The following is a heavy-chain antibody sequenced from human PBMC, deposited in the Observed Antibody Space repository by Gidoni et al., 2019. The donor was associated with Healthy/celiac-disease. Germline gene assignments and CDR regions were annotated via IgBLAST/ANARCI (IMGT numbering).Heavy chain of an antibody. CDR2: ITPSGGST. J-gene: IGHJ6*02. V-gene: IGHV1-46*01. Sequence: QVQLVQSGAEVKKPGASVKVSCQASGYTFTSYYMHWVRQSPGQGLEWMGIITPSGGSTSYAQKFQGRVTMTRDTSTSTVYMELSSLRSEDTAVYYCASGGDCSSTSCYYYGMDVWGQGTTVTVSS. CDR3: ASGGDCSSTSCYYYGMDV. CDR1: GYTFTSYY. D-gene: IGHD2-2*01.